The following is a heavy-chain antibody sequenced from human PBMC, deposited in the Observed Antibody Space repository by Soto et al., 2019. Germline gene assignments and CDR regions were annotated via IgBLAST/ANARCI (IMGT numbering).Heavy chain of an antibody. J-gene: IGHJ6*02. CDR2: IWYDGSNK. CDR3: ARGRVVPAARGYYGMDV. CDR1: GFTFSSYG. Sequence: TGGSLRLSCAASGFTFSSYGMHWVRQAPGKGLEWVAVIWYDGSNKYYADSVKGRFTISRDNSKNTLYLQMNSLRAEDTAVYYCARGRVVPAARGYYGMDVWGQGTTVTVSS. V-gene: IGHV3-33*01. D-gene: IGHD2-2*01.